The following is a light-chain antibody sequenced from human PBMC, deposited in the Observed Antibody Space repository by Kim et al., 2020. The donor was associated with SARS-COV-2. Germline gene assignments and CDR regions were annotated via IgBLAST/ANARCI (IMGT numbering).Light chain of an antibody. CDR1: QDISNY. J-gene: IGKJ2*01. V-gene: IGKV1-33*01. CDR3: QQYDNLPYT. Sequence: SESVGDRVTITCQASQDISNYLNWYKQKPGKAPKLLIYDASNLETGVPSRFSGSGSGTDFTFTISSLQPEDIATHYCQQYDNLPYTFGQGTKLEI. CDR2: DAS.